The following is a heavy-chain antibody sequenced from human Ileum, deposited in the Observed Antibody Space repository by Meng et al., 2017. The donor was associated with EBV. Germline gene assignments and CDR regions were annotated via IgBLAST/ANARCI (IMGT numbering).Heavy chain of an antibody. J-gene: IGHJ5*02. CDR2: INGGSGNT. D-gene: IGHD5-12*01. CDR3: VRVKVALTNWFDP. Sequence: QVQVWQSWVEVKKPWASVKVSCKASGYTFTDYTMHWVRQAPGQRLEWMGWINGGSGNTKYSQKFQGRVTITRDTSASTAYMELSSLTSEDTAVYYCVRVKVALTNWFDPWGQGTLVTVSS. CDR1: GYTFTDYT. V-gene: IGHV1-3*01.